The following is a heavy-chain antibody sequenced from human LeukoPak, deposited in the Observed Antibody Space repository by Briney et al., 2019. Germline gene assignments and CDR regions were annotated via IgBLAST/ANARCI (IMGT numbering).Heavy chain of an antibody. D-gene: IGHD3-10*01. J-gene: IGHJ3*02. Sequence: GGSLRLSCAASGFAFSNFDMHWVRQSTGGRLEWVALILVNGDTQYAGSVKGRFTISRETAKSSVYLQMNSLRDGDTAVYHCIRDRFGERTFEIWGQGTMVTVSS. CDR1: GFAFSNFD. CDR2: ILVNGDT. CDR3: IRDRFGERTFEI. V-gene: IGHV3-13*01.